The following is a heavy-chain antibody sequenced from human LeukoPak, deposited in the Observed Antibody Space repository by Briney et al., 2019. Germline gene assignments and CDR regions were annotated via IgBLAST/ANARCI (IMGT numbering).Heavy chain of an antibody. CDR2: INHSGSI. Sequence: SETLSLTCAVYGGSFSDYYWSWIRQPPGKRLEWIGEINHSGSINYNPSLKSRVTLSVDASKNRFSLKVTSTTAADTALYYCARGRVVGDYVIDSWCQGTLVTVSS. J-gene: IGHJ4*02. CDR3: ARGRVVGDYVIDS. V-gene: IGHV4-34*01. CDR1: GGSFSDYY. D-gene: IGHD3-16*01.